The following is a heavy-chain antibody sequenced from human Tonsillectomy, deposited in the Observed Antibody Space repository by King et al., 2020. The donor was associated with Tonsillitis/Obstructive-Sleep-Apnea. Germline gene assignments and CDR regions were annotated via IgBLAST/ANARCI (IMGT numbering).Heavy chain of an antibody. D-gene: IGHD3-10*01. J-gene: IGHJ4*02. V-gene: IGHV4-59*01. CDR2: IYYSGST. CDR3: ARGAYGSGTYYPH. Sequence: QLQESSPGLVKPSETLSLTCTVSGGSISSYYWSWIRQPPGKGLEWIGYIYYSGSTNYNPSLQSRVTISVDTSRNQFSLKLSSVTAADTAVYYCARGAYGSGTYYPHWGQGTLVTVSP. CDR1: GGSISSYY.